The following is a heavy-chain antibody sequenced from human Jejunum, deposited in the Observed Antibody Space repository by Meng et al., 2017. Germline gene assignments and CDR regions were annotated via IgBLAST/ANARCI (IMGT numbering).Heavy chain of an antibody. V-gene: IGHV3-11*04. J-gene: IGHJ5*02. CDR2: IGNSGSAM. Sequence: GQLVESGGGLVKPGWSLILSCGAFGFTFSDYYMSWIRQAPGKGLEWVSYIGNSGSAMYYADSVKGRFTISRDNAKNSLYLQMNSLRAEDTAVYYCATRRGGVIDRWGRGTLVTVSS. CDR3: ATRRGGVIDR. D-gene: IGHD3-16*01. CDR1: GFTFSDYY.